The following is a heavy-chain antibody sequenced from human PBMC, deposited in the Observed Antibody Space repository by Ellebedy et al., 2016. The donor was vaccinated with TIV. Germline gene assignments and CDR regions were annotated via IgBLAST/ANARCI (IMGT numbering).Heavy chain of an antibody. CDR3: ARLSRVYDSSGYNWFDP. D-gene: IGHD3-22*01. J-gene: IGHJ5*02. CDR1: GYTFTSYG. CDR2: ISAYNGNT. Sequence: AASVKVSCKASGYTFTSYGISWVRQAPGQGLEWMGWISAYNGNTNYAQKLQGRVTMTTDTSASTAYMELSSLRSEDTAVYYCARLSRVYDSSGYNWFDPWGQGTLVTVSS. V-gene: IGHV1-18*01.